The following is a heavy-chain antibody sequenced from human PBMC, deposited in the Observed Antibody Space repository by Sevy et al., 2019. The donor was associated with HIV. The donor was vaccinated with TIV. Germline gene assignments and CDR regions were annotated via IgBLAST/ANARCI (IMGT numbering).Heavy chain of an antibody. D-gene: IGHD2-2*01. CDR2: ISYDGSNK. CDR1: GFTFSSYA. CDR3: ARVREGGKYCGSTSCYLAYYYGMDV. V-gene: IGHV3-30-3*01. Sequence: GGSLRLSCAASGFTFSSYAMHWVRQAPGKGLEWVAVISYDGSNKYYADSVKGRFTISRDNSKNTPYLQMNSLRAEETAVYYWARVREGGKYCGSTSCYLAYYYGMDVWGQGTTVTVSS. J-gene: IGHJ6*02.